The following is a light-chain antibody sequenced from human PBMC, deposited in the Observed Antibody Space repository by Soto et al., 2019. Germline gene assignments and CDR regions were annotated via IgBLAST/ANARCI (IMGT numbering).Light chain of an antibody. CDR1: QSVSSN. CDR2: GAS. Sequence: EIVITQSPSTLSVSPGERATLSCRASQSVSSNLAWYQQKPGQAPRLLIYGASTRATGIPARFSGSGSGTEFTLTISSLQSEDFAVYYCQHHSNWLRTFGGGTKVDIK. V-gene: IGKV3-15*01. J-gene: IGKJ4*01. CDR3: QHHSNWLRT.